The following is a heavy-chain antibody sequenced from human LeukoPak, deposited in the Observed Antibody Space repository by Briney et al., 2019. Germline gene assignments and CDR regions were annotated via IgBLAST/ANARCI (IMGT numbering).Heavy chain of an antibody. CDR2: VSASGAST. V-gene: IGHV3-23*01. Sequence: GGSLRLSCAASGFSFSNYGMSWVRQAPGKGQEWVSGVSASGASTYSEDSVKGRFIISRDNSKNTVFLQMNSLRAEDTAVYYCARQHTAWYVDYWGQGILVTVSS. J-gene: IGHJ4*02. D-gene: IGHD1-1*01. CDR1: GFSFSNYG. CDR3: ARQHTAWYVDY.